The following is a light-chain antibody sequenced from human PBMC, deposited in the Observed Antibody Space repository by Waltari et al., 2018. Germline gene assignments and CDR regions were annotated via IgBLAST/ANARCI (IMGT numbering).Light chain of an antibody. V-gene: IGLV2-14*01. J-gene: IGLJ2*01. CDR2: EVN. CDR3: SSFTTANTWI. CDR1: SSDVGAYNY. Sequence: QSAPTQPPSVSGSPGQSVTISCTGTSSDVGAYNYVSWYQATPGKAPKLTIYEVNTRPSGVSDRFAGSKSGNTASLTIFGLQAEDESDYYCSSFTTANTWIFGGGTRLTV.